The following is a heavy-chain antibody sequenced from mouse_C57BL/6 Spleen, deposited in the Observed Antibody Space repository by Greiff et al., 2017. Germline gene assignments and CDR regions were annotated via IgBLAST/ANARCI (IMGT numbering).Heavy chain of an antibody. CDR2: IDPENGDT. CDR1: GFNIKDDY. D-gene: IGHD1-1*01. CDR3: TTGYYSSSYEDAMDY. V-gene: IGHV14-4*01. Sequence: EVQLQQSGAELVRPGASVKLSCTASGFNIKDDYMHWVKQRPEQGLEWIGWIDPENGDTEYASKFQGKATITADTSSNTAYLQLSSLTSEDTAVYYCTTGYYSSSYEDAMDYWGQGTSVTVSS. J-gene: IGHJ4*01.